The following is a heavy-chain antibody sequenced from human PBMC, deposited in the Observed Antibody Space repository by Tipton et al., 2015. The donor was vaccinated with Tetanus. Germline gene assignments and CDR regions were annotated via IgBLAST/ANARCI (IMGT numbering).Heavy chain of an antibody. J-gene: IGHJ3*01. Sequence: TLSLTCSIFGGSVSSGSYYWAWIRQPPGKRPEYIGYILYGGGSHYNPSLKSRVTVSADPSKNQISLKLSSVTAADTAVYYCARRSYCSSSRCFDAFDLWGQGTMVTVSS. D-gene: IGHD2-2*01. CDR3: ARRSYCSSSRCFDAFDL. CDR2: ILYGGGS. V-gene: IGHV4-61*01. CDR1: GGSVSSGSYY.